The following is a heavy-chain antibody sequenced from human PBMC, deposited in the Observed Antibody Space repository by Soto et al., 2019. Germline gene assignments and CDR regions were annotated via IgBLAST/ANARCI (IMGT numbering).Heavy chain of an antibody. CDR1: GFTLSSYG. J-gene: IGHJ6*02. Sequence: GTLSVSGAASGFTLSSYGMHWVRQAPGKGLEWVAVISYDGSNKYYADSVKGRFTISRDNSKNTLYLQMNSLRAEDTAVYYCEKDLGIHYYYYGMDVWGQGTTVTVSS. D-gene: IGHD5-18*01. CDR2: ISYDGSNK. V-gene: IGHV3-30*18. CDR3: EKDLGIHYYYYGMDV.